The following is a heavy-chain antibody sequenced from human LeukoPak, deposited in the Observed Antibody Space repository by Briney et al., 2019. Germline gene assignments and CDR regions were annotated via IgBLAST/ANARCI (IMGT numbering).Heavy chain of an antibody. J-gene: IGHJ4*02. CDR2: ISGSGDDT. CDR1: GSTFTDSY. Sequence: GGSLRLFCAASGSTFTDSYMTWVRQAPGKGLEWLSYISGSGDDTNYADSVRGRFTISRDNAKNSLYLQMNSLRVEDTAVYYCARDPRTVRIWGQGTLVTVSS. CDR3: ARDPRTVRI. D-gene: IGHD1-1*01. V-gene: IGHV3-11*06.